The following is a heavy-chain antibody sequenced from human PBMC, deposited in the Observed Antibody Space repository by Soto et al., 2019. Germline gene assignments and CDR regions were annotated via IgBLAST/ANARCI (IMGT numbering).Heavy chain of an antibody. Sequence: GGSLRLSCAASGFTVSSNYMSWVRQAPGKGLEWVANIKQDGSEKYYADSVKGRFTISRDNSKNTLYLQMNSLRAEDTAVYYCARDYDSSGYPRYYFDDWGQGTLVTVSS. J-gene: IGHJ4*02. CDR3: ARDYDSSGYPRYYFDD. V-gene: IGHV3-7*01. CDR1: GFTVSSNY. D-gene: IGHD3-22*01. CDR2: IKQDGSEK.